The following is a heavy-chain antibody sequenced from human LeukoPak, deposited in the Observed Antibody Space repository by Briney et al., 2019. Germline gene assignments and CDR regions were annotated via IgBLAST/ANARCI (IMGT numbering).Heavy chain of an antibody. D-gene: IGHD3-3*01. CDR2: IVVGSGNT. Sequence: TSVKFSCKASGFTFTSSAMQWVRQARGQRLEWIGWIVVGSGNTNYVQKFQERVTITRDMSTSTAYMELSSLRSEDTAVYYCAALRDDFWSGYAMGVWGKGTTVTVSS. V-gene: IGHV1-58*02. J-gene: IGHJ6*03. CDR1: GFTFTSSA. CDR3: AALRDDFWSGYAMGV.